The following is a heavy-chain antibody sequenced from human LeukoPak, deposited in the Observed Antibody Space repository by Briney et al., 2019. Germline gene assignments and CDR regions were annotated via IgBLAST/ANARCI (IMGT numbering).Heavy chain of an antibody. CDR2: IYYSGST. V-gene: IGHV4-59*08. J-gene: IGHJ3*02. CDR1: GGSISSYY. D-gene: IGHD1-26*01. CDR3: ARHGVGATIRAAFDI. Sequence: ASETLSLTCTVSGGSISSYYWSWIRQPPGKGLEWIGYIYYSGSTNYNPSLKSRVTISVDTSKNQFSLKLSSVTAADTAVYYCARHGVGATIRAAFDIWGQGTMVTVSS.